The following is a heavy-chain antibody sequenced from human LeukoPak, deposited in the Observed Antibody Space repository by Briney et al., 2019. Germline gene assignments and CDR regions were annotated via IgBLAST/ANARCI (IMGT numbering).Heavy chain of an antibody. Sequence: EWMGYMNPNSGDTGYAQKFQGRLTMTWDTSITTAYMELASLRSDNTAVYYCARELRRDEHRGQGTLVTVSS. D-gene: IGHD1/OR15-1a*01. CDR3: ARELRRDEH. J-gene: IGHJ4*02. V-gene: IGHV1-8*01. CDR2: MNPNSGDT.